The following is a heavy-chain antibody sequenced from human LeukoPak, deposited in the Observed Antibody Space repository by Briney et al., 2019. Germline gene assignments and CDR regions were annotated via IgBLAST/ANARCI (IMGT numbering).Heavy chain of an antibody. CDR2: VDPSYSYT. CDR1: GYSFTSYW. Sequence: GESPKISCNSSGYSFTSYWNRWVRQMPGKGLEWMGRVDPSYSYTNYSPYFQGHVTISADKSISTAYLQWSSLKASDTAMYYCARYDDPPDLTVDYWGQGTLVTVSS. D-gene: IGHD3-3*01. J-gene: IGHJ4*02. V-gene: IGHV5-10-1*01. CDR3: ARYDDPPDLTVDY.